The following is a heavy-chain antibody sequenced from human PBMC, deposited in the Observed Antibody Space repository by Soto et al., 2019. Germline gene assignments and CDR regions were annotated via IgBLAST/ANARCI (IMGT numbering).Heavy chain of an antibody. V-gene: IGHV3-74*01. Sequence: EVQLVESGGGLVQPGGSLRLSCAGSGFTFSSYWMHWVRQAPGKGLVWVSRISSDWSSIRYADSVKGRFTISRDNAKNMVYLQMNRLTAEDTAVYYCGRTGTTGVIDYWGQGTLVTVSS. CDR1: GFTFSSYW. CDR3: GRTGTTGVIDY. J-gene: IGHJ4*02. D-gene: IGHD1-1*01. CDR2: ISSDWSSI.